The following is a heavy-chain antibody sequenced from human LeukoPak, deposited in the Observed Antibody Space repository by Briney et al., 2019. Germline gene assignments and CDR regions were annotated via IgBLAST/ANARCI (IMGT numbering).Heavy chain of an antibody. V-gene: IGHV1-8*03. J-gene: IGHJ4*02. CDR1: GYTFTSYD. D-gene: IGHD6-19*01. CDR2: MNPNSGNA. CDR3: ATEAERPGYISGLGFDY. Sequence: ASVKVSCKASGYTFTSYDINWVRQATGQGLEWMGWMNPNSGNAGYAQKFQGRVTFTRSTSITTAYMELSSLRSEDTAVYYCATEAERPGYISGLGFDYWGQGTLVTVSS.